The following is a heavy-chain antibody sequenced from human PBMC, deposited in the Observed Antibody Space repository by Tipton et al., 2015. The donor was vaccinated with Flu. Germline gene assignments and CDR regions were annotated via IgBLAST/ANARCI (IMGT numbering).Heavy chain of an antibody. CDR2: LYSNGRT. V-gene: IGHV3-53*05. D-gene: IGHD6-19*01. CDR1: GFTVDNKF. CDR3: ARGVAGAFDI. Sequence: SLRLSCAASGFTVDNKFMAWVRQAPGKGLEWVSVLYSNGRTYYADSVKGRFTISRDNSKNTLHFQMDSLRPEDTATYYCARGVAGAFDIWGQGTMVTVSS. J-gene: IGHJ3*02.